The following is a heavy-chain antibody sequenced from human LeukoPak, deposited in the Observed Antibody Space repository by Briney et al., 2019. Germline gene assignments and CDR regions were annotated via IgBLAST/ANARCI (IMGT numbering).Heavy chain of an antibody. CDR2: MNIDGSEK. Sequence: PGGSLRLSRAASGFTFSSYWMGWVRQAPGKRLEWVANMNIDGSEKYYADSAKGRFTISRDNARNSVYLQMNSLRVGDTAVYYCARDPVEWELLLDYWGQGTLVTVSS. V-gene: IGHV3-7*01. CDR3: ARDPVEWELLLDY. D-gene: IGHD1-26*01. J-gene: IGHJ4*02. CDR1: GFTFSSYW.